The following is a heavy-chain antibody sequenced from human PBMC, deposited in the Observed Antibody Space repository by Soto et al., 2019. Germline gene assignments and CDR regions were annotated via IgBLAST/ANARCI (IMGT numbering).Heavy chain of an antibody. D-gene: IGHD3-10*01. V-gene: IGHV1-46*01. J-gene: IGHJ6*02. Sequence: ASVKVSCKASGYTFTSYYMHWVRQAPGQGLEWMGIINPSGGSTSYAQKFQGRVTMTRDTSTSTVYMELSSLRSEDTAVYYCARDYYYYGSGSYSPDYYYYYGMDVWGQGTTVTVSS. CDR3: ARDYYYYGSGSYSPDYYYYYGMDV. CDR2: INPSGGST. CDR1: GYTFTSYY.